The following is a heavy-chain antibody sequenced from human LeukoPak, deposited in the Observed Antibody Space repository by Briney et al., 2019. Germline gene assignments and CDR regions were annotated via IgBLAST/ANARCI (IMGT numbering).Heavy chain of an antibody. J-gene: IGHJ4*02. D-gene: IGHD4-17*01. CDR2: ISYDGSNK. Sequence: GGSLRLSCAASGFTFSSYGMHWVRQAPGKGLEWVAVISYDGSNKYYAGSVKGRSTISRDNSKNTLYLQMNSLRAEDTAVYYCAKVRYGDYGNFDYWGQGTLVTVSS. CDR3: AKVRYGDYGNFDY. CDR1: GFTFSSYG. V-gene: IGHV3-30*18.